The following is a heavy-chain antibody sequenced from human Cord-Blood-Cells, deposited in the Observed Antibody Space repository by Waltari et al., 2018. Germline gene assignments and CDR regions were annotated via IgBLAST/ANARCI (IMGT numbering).Heavy chain of an antibody. D-gene: IGHD3-22*01. CDR2: IYYSGST. CDR3: ARVDSSGYYYFAFDI. CDR1: GCSISRRSYY. Sequence: QLQLQESGPGLVKPSETLSLTCTVSGCSISRRSYYWGWIRQPPGKGLEWIGSIYYSGSTYYNPSLKSRVTISVDTSKNQFSLKLSSVTAADTAVYYCARVDSSGYYYFAFDIWGQGTMVTVSS. J-gene: IGHJ3*02. V-gene: IGHV4-39*01.